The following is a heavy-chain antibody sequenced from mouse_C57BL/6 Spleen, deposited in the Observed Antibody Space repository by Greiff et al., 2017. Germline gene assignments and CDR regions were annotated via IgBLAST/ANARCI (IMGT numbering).Heavy chain of an antibody. D-gene: IGHD2-4*01. CDR1: GFTFSDYG. V-gene: IGHV5-17*01. CDR2: ISSGSSTI. CDR3: ARRYDYDRGFAY. Sequence: EVKLVESGGGLVKPGGSLKLSCAASGFTFSDYGMHWVRQAPEKGLEWVAYISSGSSTIYYADTVKGRFTISRDNAKNTLFLQMTSLWSEDTAMYYCARRYDYDRGFAYWGQGTLVTVSA. J-gene: IGHJ3*01.